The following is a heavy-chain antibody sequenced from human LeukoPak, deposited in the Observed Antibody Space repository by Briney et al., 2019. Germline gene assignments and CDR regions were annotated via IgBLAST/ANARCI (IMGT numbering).Heavy chain of an antibody. J-gene: IGHJ4*02. Sequence: SETLSLTCTVSGGSLSNHYWSWIRQPPGQGLEWIGHIYYSVSTNYNPSLKSRVTISVDTSKNQFSLKLSSVTAADTAVYYCARGWGYFDYWGQGTLVTVSS. CDR3: ARGWGYFDY. CDR2: IYYSVST. D-gene: IGHD3-16*01. V-gene: IGHV4-59*08. CDR1: GGSLSNHY.